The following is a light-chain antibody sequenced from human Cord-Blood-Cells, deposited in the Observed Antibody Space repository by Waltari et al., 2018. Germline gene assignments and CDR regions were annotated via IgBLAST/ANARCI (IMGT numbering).Light chain of an antibody. J-gene: IGLJ3*02. Sequence: QSALTHPASVSGSPGPSTTISCTGTSSYVGGYNYVSWYQQNPVKAPKLMIYHVSNRPSGVSNRFSGSKSGNTASLTISGLQAEDEADYYCSSYTSSSTWVFGGGTKLTVL. CDR3: SSYTSSSTWV. V-gene: IGLV2-14*01. CDR2: HVS. CDR1: SSYVGGYNY.